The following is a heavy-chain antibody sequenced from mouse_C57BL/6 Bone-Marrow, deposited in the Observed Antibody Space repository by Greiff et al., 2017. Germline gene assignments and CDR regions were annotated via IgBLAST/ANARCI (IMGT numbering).Heavy chain of an antibody. CDR3: ASITTVVAPYAMDY. V-gene: IGHV1-81*01. Sequence: VQLQQSGAELARPGASVKLSCKASGYTFTSYGISWVMQRTGQGLEWIGEIYPRSGNTYYNEKFKGKATLTADKSSSTAYMELRSLTSEASAVYFCASITTVVAPYAMDYWGLGTSVTASS. J-gene: IGHJ4*01. CDR1: GYTFTSYG. CDR2: IYPRSGNT. D-gene: IGHD1-1*01.